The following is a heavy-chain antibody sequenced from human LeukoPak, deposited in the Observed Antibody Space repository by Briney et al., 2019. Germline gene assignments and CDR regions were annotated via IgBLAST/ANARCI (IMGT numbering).Heavy chain of an antibody. CDR1: GFTFSSYS. J-gene: IGHJ6*02. CDR3: ARGVGYCSGGSCYPPSGLYYGMDV. V-gene: IGHV3-21*01. CDR2: ISSSSSYI. Sequence: KPGGSLRLSCAASGFTFSSYSMNWVRQAPGKGLEGVSSISSSSSYIYYADSVKGRFTISRDNAKNSLYLQMNSLRAEDTAVYYCARGVGYCSGGSCYPPSGLYYGMDVWGQGTTVTVSS. D-gene: IGHD2-15*01.